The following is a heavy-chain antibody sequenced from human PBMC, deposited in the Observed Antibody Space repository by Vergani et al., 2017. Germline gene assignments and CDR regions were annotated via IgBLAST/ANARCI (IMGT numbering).Heavy chain of an antibody. CDR2: ISASGNA. D-gene: IGHD2-15*01. J-gene: IGHJ3*01. Sequence: QVQLQASGPGRVKPSQTLSLTCTMPGGSISAGYYFWSWIRQPAGKGLEWLGHISASGNASHSPSLKKRVSMSVDTSKNQFSLTVTSVTAADTAIYFCARRSGGYYSGGKVHPLRTAFDVWGHGTVVTVSS. CDR1: GGSISAGYYF. CDR3: ARRSGGYYSGGKVHPLRTAFDV. V-gene: IGHV4-61*02.